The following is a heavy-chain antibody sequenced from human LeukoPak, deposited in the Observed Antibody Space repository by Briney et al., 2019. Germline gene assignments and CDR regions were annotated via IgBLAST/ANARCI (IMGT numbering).Heavy chain of an antibody. CDR2: ISGSGGST. CDR3: AKDLSGYDSPTYLDY. Sequence: HPGGSLRLSCAASGFTFSSYAMSWVRQAPGKGLEWVSAISGSGGSTYYADSVKGRFTISRDNSKNTLYLQMNSLRAEDTAVYYCAKDLSGYDSPTYLDYWGQGTLVTVSS. CDR1: GFTFSSYA. J-gene: IGHJ4*02. D-gene: IGHD5-12*01. V-gene: IGHV3-23*01.